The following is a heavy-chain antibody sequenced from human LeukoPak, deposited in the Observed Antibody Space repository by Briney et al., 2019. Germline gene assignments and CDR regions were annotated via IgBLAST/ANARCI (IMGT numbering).Heavy chain of an antibody. CDR2: INPNSGGT. V-gene: IGHV1-2*02. CDR3: ARVRYCSGGSCYRFDY. J-gene: IGHJ4*02. CDR1: VYTFTVYY. Sequence: ASVTVSFKASVYTFTVYYMHWVRQAPGQGLEWMGWINPNSGGTNYAQKFQGRVTMTRDTSISTAYMELSRLRSDDTAVYYCARVRYCSGGSCYRFDYWGQGTLVTVSS. D-gene: IGHD2-15*01.